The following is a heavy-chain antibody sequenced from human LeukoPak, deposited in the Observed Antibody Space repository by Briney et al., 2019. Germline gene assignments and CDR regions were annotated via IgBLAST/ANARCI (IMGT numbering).Heavy chain of an antibody. J-gene: IGHJ3*02. CDR2: ISWDSRSV. Sequence: GGSLRLSCAASGFTFTKYIMNWVRQAPGEGLEWVGGISWDSRSVAYADSVKGRFIISRDNAKTSLYLEMNSLRAEDMALYYCAKDVGGPLADAFDIWGQGTMVTVSS. V-gene: IGHV3-9*03. D-gene: IGHD2-15*01. CDR3: AKDVGGPLADAFDI. CDR1: GFTFTKYI.